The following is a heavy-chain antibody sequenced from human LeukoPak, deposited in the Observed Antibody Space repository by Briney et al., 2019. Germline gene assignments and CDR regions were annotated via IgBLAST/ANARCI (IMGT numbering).Heavy chain of an antibody. V-gene: IGHV4-30-2*01. Sequence: PSETLSLTCAVSGGSVSSGGYSWSWIRQPPGKGLQWIGYIYHSGHTYYNPSLRSRVTISVDKSKNQFSLRLSSVTAADTAVYYCARVKSGYYYDSSGYYQIIDCWGQGTLVTVSS. J-gene: IGHJ4*02. CDR1: GGSVSSGGYS. CDR3: ARVKSGYYYDSSGYYQIIDC. D-gene: IGHD3-22*01. CDR2: IYHSGHT.